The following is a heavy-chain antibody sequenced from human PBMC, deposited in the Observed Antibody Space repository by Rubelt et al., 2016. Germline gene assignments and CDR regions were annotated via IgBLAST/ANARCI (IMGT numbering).Heavy chain of an antibody. CDR3: AKDQSSYYGSGSYYDY. J-gene: IGHJ4*02. Sequence: EVQLLESGGGLVQPGGSLRLSCAASGFTFSSYAMSWVRQAPGKGLEWVSAISGSGGSTYYADSVKGRVTISRDNAKKTPYLQMNSLRAEDTAVYYCAKDQSSYYGSGSYYDYWGQGTLVTVSS. V-gene: IGHV3-23*01. CDR2: ISGSGGST. D-gene: IGHD3-10*01. CDR1: GFTFSSYA.